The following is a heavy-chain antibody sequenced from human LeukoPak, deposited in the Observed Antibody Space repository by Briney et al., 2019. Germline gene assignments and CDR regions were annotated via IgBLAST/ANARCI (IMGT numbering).Heavy chain of an antibody. Sequence: GGSLRLSCAASGFTFTTYAVSWVRQAPGKGLEWVSSISGSSAVIDYADSVKGRFIISRDNSENTIYLQMNSLRAEDTAVYYCTRGRQLWEYWGQGTLVTVSS. CDR3: TRGRQLWEY. V-gene: IGHV3-23*01. CDR2: ISGSSAVI. J-gene: IGHJ4*02. CDR1: GFTFTTYA. D-gene: IGHD1-26*01.